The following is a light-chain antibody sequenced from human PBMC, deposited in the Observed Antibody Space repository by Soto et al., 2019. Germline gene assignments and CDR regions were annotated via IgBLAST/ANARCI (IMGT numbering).Light chain of an antibody. Sequence: QSVLTKPPSASGSPGQSVAISCTGTSSDIGGYNYVSWYQQHSGKAPKLIIYEVTRRPSGVPDRFSGSKSGSTASLTVSGLHAEDEADYYCASYAGNNVLFGGGTKLTVL. J-gene: IGLJ2*01. V-gene: IGLV2-8*01. CDR2: EVT. CDR3: ASYAGNNVL. CDR1: SSDIGGYNY.